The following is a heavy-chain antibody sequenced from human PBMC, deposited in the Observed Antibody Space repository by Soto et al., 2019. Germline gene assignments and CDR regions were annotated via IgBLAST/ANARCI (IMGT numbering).Heavy chain of an antibody. CDR1: GFTFSSYS. CDR2: ISSSSSYI. Sequence: PGWSLRLSFAASGFTFSSYSMNWVRPAPGKGLEWVSSISSSSSYIYYADSVKGRFTISRDNAKNSLYLQMNSLRAEDTAVYYCARDIAAAVQYWGQGTLVTVS. V-gene: IGHV3-21*01. D-gene: IGHD6-13*01. J-gene: IGHJ4*02. CDR3: ARDIAAAVQY.